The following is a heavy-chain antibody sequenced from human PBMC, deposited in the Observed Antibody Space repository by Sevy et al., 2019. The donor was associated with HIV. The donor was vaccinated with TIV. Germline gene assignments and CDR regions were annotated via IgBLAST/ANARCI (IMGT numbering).Heavy chain of an antibody. V-gene: IGHV1-24*01. CDR1: GYTLTELS. Sequence: ASVKVSCKVSGYTLTELSMHWVRQAPGKGLEWMGGFDPEDGETIYAQKFQGRVTMTEETSTDTAYMELSSLRSEETAVYYCATCQYYYGSGSYPKYYYYGMDVWGQGTTVTVSS. CDR3: ATCQYYYGSGSYPKYYYYGMDV. J-gene: IGHJ6*02. CDR2: FDPEDGET. D-gene: IGHD3-10*01.